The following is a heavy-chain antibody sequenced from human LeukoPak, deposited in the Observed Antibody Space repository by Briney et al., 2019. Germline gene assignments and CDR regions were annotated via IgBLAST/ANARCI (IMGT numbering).Heavy chain of an antibody. CDR3: AREGGYSSGWSLY. Sequence: ETLSLTCTVSGVPISSYYMSWLGQAPGKERDGVSVIYSGGRTYYADSVKGRFTISRNNSNNTLYLQMNGLRAEDTAVYYCAREGGYSSGWSLYWGQGTLVTVSS. CDR1: GVPISSYY. D-gene: IGHD6-19*01. CDR2: IYSGGRT. V-gene: IGHV3-66*01. J-gene: IGHJ4*02.